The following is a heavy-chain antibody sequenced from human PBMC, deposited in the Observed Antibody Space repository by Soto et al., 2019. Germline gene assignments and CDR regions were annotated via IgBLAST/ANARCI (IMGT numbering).Heavy chain of an antibody. V-gene: IGHV3-23*01. Sequence: GGSLRLSCAASGFTFRKFAMSWVRQAPGKGLEWVSTISGSADITFNADSVKGRFTTSRDNSKNTLFVQMDSLRVEDTAVYYCAKDIAAGQGYRIFDSWGQGT. J-gene: IGHJ4*02. D-gene: IGHD5-18*01. CDR1: GFTFRKFA. CDR3: AKDIAAGQGYRIFDS. CDR2: ISGSADIT.